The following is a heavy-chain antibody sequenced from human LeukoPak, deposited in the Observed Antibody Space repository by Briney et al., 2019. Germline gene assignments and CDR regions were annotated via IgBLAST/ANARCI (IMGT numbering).Heavy chain of an antibody. Sequence: GGSLRLSCVASGFTFSSYWMHWVRQDPRKGLVWVSRINGDGRNINYADSVRGRFTISRDNAKNSLYLQMNSLRDEDTAVYYCARIMYNGRSNSYYIDVWGKGTTVTVSS. V-gene: IGHV3-74*01. J-gene: IGHJ6*03. D-gene: IGHD1-14*01. CDR2: INGDGRNI. CDR1: GFTFSSYW. CDR3: ARIMYNGRSNSYYIDV.